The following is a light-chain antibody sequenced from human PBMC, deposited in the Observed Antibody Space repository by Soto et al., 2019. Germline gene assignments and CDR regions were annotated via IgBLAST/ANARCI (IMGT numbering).Light chain of an antibody. J-gene: IGLJ1*01. CDR3: RSYTSSSSYV. CDR2: EVS. CDR1: SSDVGSYNR. Sequence: QSVLTQPPSVSGSPGQSVTISCTGTSSDVGSYNRVSWYQQPPGTAPKLMIYEVSNRPSGVPDRFSGSKSGNTASLTISGLQAEDEADYYCRSYTSSSSYVFGNGTKVTV. V-gene: IGLV2-18*02.